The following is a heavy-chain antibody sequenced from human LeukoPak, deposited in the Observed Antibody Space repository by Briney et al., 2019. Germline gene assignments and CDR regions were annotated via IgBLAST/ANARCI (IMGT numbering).Heavy chain of an antibody. D-gene: IGHD1-1*01. CDR3: VKDYGTRGTGGAYLDA. CDR1: GFTFSNYG. V-gene: IGHV3-30*02. J-gene: IGHJ5*02. Sequence: PVRSLRLSCAASGFTFSNYGMHWVRQAPGKGLEWMTFIEYDERNKKYADSVKGRFTISRDNSKNTLYLQMNSLRTEDTAIYYCVKDYGTRGTGGAYLDAWGQGTLVTVS. CDR2: IEYDERNK.